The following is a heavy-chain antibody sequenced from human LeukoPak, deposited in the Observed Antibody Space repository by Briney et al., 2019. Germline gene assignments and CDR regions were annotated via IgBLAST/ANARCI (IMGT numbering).Heavy chain of an antibody. D-gene: IGHD2-2*01. CDR3: AKDIGQYQLLSTAFDI. J-gene: IGHJ3*02. Sequence: GGSLRLSCAASGFTFDDYAMHWVRQAPGKGLEWVSGISWNSGSIGYADSVKGRFTISRDNAKNSLYLQMNSLRAEDTALYYCAKDIGQYQLLSTAFDIWGQGTMVTVSS. V-gene: IGHV3-9*01. CDR1: GFTFDDYA. CDR2: ISWNSGSI.